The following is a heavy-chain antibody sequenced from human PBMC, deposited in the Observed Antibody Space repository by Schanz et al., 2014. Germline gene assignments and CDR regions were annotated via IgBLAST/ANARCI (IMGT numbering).Heavy chain of an antibody. CDR1: GYTFTTYY. V-gene: IGHV1-46*01. CDR3: AQETTIITGGAFDA. CDR2: VNPGGGST. D-gene: IGHD3-9*01. J-gene: IGHJ4*03. Sequence: QVQLVQSGAEVKKPGASVKVSCKASGYTFTTYYIHWVRQAPGQGLEWMGIVNPGGGSTSVAQRFQARVTLTRDTSTGTAYLGLSRLRFEDTAVYYCAQETTIITGGAFDAWGQGTLVTVSS.